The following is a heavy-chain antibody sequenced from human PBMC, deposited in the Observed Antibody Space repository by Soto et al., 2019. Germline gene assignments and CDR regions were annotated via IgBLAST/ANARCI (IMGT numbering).Heavy chain of an antibody. Sequence: SETLSLTCAVSGGSISSSNWWSWVRQPPGKGLEWIGEIYHSGSTNYNSSLKSRVTISVDKSKNQFSLKLSSVTAADTAVYYCARRTYYDSSGYHWYFDLWGRGTLVTVSS. V-gene: IGHV4-4*02. CDR3: ARRTYYDSSGYHWYFDL. J-gene: IGHJ2*01. CDR2: IYHSGST. CDR1: GGSISSSNW. D-gene: IGHD3-22*01.